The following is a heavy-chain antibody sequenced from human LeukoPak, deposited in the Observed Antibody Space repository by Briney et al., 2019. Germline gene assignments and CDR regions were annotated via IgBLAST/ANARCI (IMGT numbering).Heavy chain of an antibody. CDR3: VRDWGSSGSHFDY. CDR1: GFTFSSYS. D-gene: IGHD1-26*01. J-gene: IGHJ4*02. CDR2: ISSSSGTI. Sequence: PGGSLRLSCAASGFTFSSYSMNWVRQAPGKGLEWVSYISSSSGTIYYADSVKGRFTISRDNAKNSLYLQMNSLRAEDTAVYYCVRDWGSSGSHFDYWGQGTLVTVSS. V-gene: IGHV3-48*04.